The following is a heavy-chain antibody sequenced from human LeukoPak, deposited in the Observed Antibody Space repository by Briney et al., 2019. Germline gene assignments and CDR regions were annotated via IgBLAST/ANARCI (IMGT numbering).Heavy chain of an antibody. D-gene: IGHD2-21*01. CDR3: AKQPYNYYYLDV. CDR2: IVGDSSKT. J-gene: IGHJ6*03. CDR1: GLTFHDYA. Sequence: GGSLRLSCAISGLTFHDYAMTWIRQAPGKGLEWVSTIVGDSSKTYYADSVKGRFTISRDNSNYMLFLHMNNLRAEDTAIYYCAKQPYNYYYLDVWGKGTTVTVSS. V-gene: IGHV3-23*01.